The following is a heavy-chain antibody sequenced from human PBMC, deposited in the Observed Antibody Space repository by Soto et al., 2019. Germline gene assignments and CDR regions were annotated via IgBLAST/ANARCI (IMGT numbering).Heavy chain of an antibody. D-gene: IGHD2-21*02. CDR2: IFSGDNT. V-gene: IGHV3-66*01. Sequence: EVQLLESGGGVVQPGGSLRLSCEASGFTVSGNYITWVRQPPGKGLEWVSVIFSGDNTYYSDSVKGRFTISRDNSKNTVYLQMNRLRGDDTAVYFCATGLTLPVRPSFDTWGQGTLLTVSS. J-gene: IGHJ5*02. CDR3: ATGLTLPVRPSFDT. CDR1: GFTVSGNY.